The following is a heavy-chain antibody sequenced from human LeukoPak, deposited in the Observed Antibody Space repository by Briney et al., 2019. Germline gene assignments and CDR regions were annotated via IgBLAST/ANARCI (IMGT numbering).Heavy chain of an antibody. CDR1: EFTFSNYD. CDR2: ICYDGNNK. J-gene: IGHJ6*03. D-gene: IGHD6-19*01. Sequence: GGSLRLSCAASEFTFSNYDMHWVRQAPGKGLEWVAFICYDGNNKYYADSVKGRFTISRDNSKNTLYLKMNSLRGEDTAVYYCARRSSSGWYPDYYYYMDVWGKGTTVTISS. CDR3: ARRSSSGWYPDYYYYMDV. V-gene: IGHV3-30*03.